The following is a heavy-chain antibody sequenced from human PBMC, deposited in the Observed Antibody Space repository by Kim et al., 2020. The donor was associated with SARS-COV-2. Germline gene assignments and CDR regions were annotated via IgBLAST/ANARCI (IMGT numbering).Heavy chain of an antibody. D-gene: IGHD4-17*01. V-gene: IGHV3-30-3*01. J-gene: IGHJ4*02. CDR1: GFTFSSYA. CDR3: ARGRLRYFDY. Sequence: GGSLRLSCAASGFTFSSYAMHWVRQAPGKGLEWVAVISYDGSNKYYADSVKGRFTISRDNSKNTLYLQMNSLRAEDTAVYYCARGRLRYFDYWGQGTLVTVSS. CDR2: ISYDGSNK.